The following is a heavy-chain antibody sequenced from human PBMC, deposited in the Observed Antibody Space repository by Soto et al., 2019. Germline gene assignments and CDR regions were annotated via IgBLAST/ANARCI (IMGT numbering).Heavy chain of an antibody. D-gene: IGHD6-13*01. J-gene: IGHJ6*02. CDR3: ARGRSGSSWYGIYYYYYGMDV. V-gene: IGHV4-34*01. CDR2: INHSGST. CDR1: GGSFSGYY. Sequence: SETLSLTCAVYGGSFSGYYWSWIRQPPGTWLEWIGEINHSGSTNYNPSLKSRVTISVDTSKNQFSLKLSSVTAADTAVYYCARGRSGSSWYGIYYYYYGMDVWGQGTTVT.